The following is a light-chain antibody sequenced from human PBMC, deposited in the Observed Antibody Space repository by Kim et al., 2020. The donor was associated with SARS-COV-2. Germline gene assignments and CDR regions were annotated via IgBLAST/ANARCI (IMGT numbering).Light chain of an antibody. CDR1: SSNIGSNT. CDR2: SNN. V-gene: IGLV1-44*01. J-gene: IGLJ1*01. Sequence: ELTQPPSASGTPGQRVTISCSGSSSNIGSNTVNWYQQLPGTAPKLLIYSNNQRPSGVPDRFSGSKFGTSASLAISGLQSEDEADYYCAAWDDSLNGPVFGTGTKVSDL. CDR3: AAWDDSLNGPV.